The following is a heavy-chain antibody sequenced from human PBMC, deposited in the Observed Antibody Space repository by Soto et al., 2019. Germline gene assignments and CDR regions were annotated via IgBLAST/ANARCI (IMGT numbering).Heavy chain of an antibody. D-gene: IGHD3-22*01. CDR3: AREADYYDSSGYYPKWFDP. CDR2: IYHSGST. Sequence: SETLSLTCAVSGGSISSSNWWSWVRQPPGXGLEWIGEIYHSGSTNYNPSLKSRVTISVDKSKNQFSLKLSSVTAADTAVYYCAREADYYDSSGYYPKWFDPWGQGTLVTVSS. CDR1: GGSISSSNW. V-gene: IGHV4-4*02. J-gene: IGHJ5*02.